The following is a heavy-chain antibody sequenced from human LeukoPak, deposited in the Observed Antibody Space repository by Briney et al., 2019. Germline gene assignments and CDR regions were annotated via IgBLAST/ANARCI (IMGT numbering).Heavy chain of an antibody. CDR3: ARRVYGSSGYPFWDY. CDR1: GHSISSGYY. V-gene: IGHV4-38-2*01. Sequence: SETLSLTCAVSGHSISSGYYWGWIRQPPGKGLEWIGSIYHSGSTYYNPSLKSRVTISVDTSKNQFSLKLSSVTAADTAVYYCARRVYGSSGYPFWDYWGQGTLVTVSS. J-gene: IGHJ4*02. D-gene: IGHD3-22*01. CDR2: IYHSGST.